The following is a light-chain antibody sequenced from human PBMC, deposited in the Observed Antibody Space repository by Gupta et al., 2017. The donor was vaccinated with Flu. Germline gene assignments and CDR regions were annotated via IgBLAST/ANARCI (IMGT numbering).Light chain of an antibody. CDR3: SSYAGSNNWV. CDR2: EIT. Sequence: TSSEVGGYNYGSQYQQYAGKTPKLMIYEITQRPAGVPDRFSGSKSGNTASLTVSELQDEDESDYYCSSYAGSNNWVFGGGTKLTVL. CDR1: SSEVGGYNY. V-gene: IGLV2-8*01. J-gene: IGLJ3*02.